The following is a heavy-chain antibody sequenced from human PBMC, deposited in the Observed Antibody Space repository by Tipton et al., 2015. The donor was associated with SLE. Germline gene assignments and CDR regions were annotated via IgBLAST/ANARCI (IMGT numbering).Heavy chain of an antibody. CDR2: IYTSGST. V-gene: IGHV4-61*09. CDR1: GGSISSGSYY. CDR3: ARGGVDYGGAYFDY. D-gene: IGHD4-23*01. J-gene: IGHJ4*02. Sequence: LRLSCTVSGGSISSGSYYWSWIRQPAGKGLEWIGYIYTSGSTNYNPSLKSRVTISVGTSKNQFSLKLSSVTAADTAVYYCARGGVDYGGAYFDYWGQGTLVTVSS.